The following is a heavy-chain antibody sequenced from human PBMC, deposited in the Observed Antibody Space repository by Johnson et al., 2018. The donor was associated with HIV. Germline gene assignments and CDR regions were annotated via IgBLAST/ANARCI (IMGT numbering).Heavy chain of an antibody. Sequence: QVQLVESGGGVVQPGRSLRLSCAASGFTFSSYAMHWVRQAPGKGLEWVAVISYDGSNKYYVDSVKGRFTISRDNAKNSLYLQMNSLRAEDTAVYYCARGSTYYDFWSGYAFDIWGQGTMVTVSS. CDR3: ARGSTYYDFWSGYAFDI. J-gene: IGHJ3*02. D-gene: IGHD3-3*01. CDR1: GFTFSSYA. CDR2: ISYDGSNK. V-gene: IGHV3-30*04.